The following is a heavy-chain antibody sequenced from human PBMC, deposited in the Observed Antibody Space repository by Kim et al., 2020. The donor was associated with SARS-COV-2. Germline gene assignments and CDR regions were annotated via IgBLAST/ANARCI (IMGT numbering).Heavy chain of an antibody. V-gene: IGHV7-4-1*02. Sequence: ASVKVSCKASGYTFTSYAMNWVRQAPGQGLEWMGWINTNTGNPTYAQGFTGRFVFSLDTSVSTAYLQISSLKAEDTAVYYCASFEHPLIGGWCGYYYGMGVCGQGTRVTVSS. CDR3: ASFEHPLIGGWCGYYYGMGV. J-gene: IGHJ6*02. CDR1: GYTFTSYA. D-gene: IGHD6-19*01. CDR2: INTNTGNP.